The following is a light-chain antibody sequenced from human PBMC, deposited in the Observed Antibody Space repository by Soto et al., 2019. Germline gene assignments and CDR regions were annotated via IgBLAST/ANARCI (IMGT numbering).Light chain of an antibody. CDR3: AAWDASLSAWV. V-gene: IGLV1-47*01. CDR1: SSNLGRNY. CDR2: RNN. J-gene: IGLJ3*02. Sequence: QAVVIQPPSASGTPGQRVTISCSGSSSNLGRNYVYWYQQLPGTAPKLLISRNNQRPSGVPDRVSGSKSGTSASLAISGLRSDDEADYYCAAWDASLSAWVFGGGTQLTVL.